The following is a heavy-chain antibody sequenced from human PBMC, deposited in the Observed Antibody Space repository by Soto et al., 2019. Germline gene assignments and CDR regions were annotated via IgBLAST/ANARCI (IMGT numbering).Heavy chain of an antibody. CDR3: AKERWAAAGTPTLDY. Sequence: EVQLLESGGGLVQPGGSLRLSCAASGFTFSSYAMSWVRQAPGKGLEWVSAISGGTSSTYYADSVKGRFTIFRDNSKNPLYLQMNSLRAEDTAVYYCAKERWAAAGTPTLDYWGQGTLVTVSS. J-gene: IGHJ4*02. D-gene: IGHD6-13*01. CDR2: ISGGTSST. CDR1: GFTFSSYA. V-gene: IGHV3-23*01.